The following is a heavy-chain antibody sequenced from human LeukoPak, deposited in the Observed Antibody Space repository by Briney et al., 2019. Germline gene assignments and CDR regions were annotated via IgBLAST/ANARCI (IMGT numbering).Heavy chain of an antibody. V-gene: IGHV1-2*02. J-gene: IGHJ4*02. Sequence: ASVKVSCKASGYTFTGYYMHWVRQAPGQGREWMGWINPNSGGTNYAQKFQGRVTMTRDTSISTAYMELSRLRSDDTAVYYCARDRTTVTIFDYWGQGTLVTVSS. CDR1: GYTFTGYY. CDR2: INPNSGGT. CDR3: ARDRTTVTIFDY. D-gene: IGHD4-11*01.